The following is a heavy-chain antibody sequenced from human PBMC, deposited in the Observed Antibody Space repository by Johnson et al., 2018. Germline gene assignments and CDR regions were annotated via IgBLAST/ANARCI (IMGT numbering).Heavy chain of an antibody. V-gene: IGHV3-33*08. CDR2: IWYDGSYK. J-gene: IGHJ6*02. CDR1: GFTFSSYG. Sequence: QLVESGGGVVQPGRSLRLSCAASGFTFSSYGMHWVRQAPGKGLEWVAVIWYDGSYKYYADSVKGRFTISRDNSKNTLYRKMNSLRADDTAVYYWARGERYGMDVGGQGTTVTFSS. CDR3: ARGERYGMDV.